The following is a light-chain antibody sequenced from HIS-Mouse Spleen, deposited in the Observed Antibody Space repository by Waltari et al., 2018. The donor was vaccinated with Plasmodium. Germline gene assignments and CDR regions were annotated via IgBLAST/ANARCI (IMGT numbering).Light chain of an antibody. CDR3: YSTDSRGNHRV. Sequence: SYELTQPPSVSVSPGQTARITCSGDALPKKYAYWYQQKSGQAPVLVIYEDSKRPSGIPEILSGSSSGTMATLTISGAQVEDEADYYCYSTDSRGNHRVFGGGTKLTVL. CDR1: ALPKKY. CDR2: EDS. J-gene: IGLJ3*02. V-gene: IGLV3-10*01.